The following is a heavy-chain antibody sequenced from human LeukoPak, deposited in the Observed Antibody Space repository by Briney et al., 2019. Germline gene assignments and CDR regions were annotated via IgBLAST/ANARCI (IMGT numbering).Heavy chain of an antibody. D-gene: IGHD4-11*01. CDR1: GGSFSGYY. CDR3: AIGQSYSNYPLGY. J-gene: IGHJ4*02. Sequence: PSETLSLTCAVYGGSFSGYYMSWVRQAPGKGLEWVSVIYSGGSTYYADSVKGRFTISRDNSKNTLYLQMNSLRAEDTAVYYCAIGQSYSNYPLGYWGQGTLVTVSS. V-gene: IGHV3-53*01. CDR2: IYSGGST.